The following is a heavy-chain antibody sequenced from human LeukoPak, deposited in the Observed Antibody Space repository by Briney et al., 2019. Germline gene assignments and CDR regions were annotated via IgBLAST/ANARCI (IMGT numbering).Heavy chain of an antibody. V-gene: IGHV5-51*04. J-gene: IGHJ4*02. CDR1: GYSFTSYW. D-gene: IGHD2-15*01. CDR2: IYPGDSDT. Sequence: GESLKISCKGSGYSFTSYWIGWVRQMPGKGLEWMGIIYPGDSDTRYSPSFQGQVTISADKPISTAYLQWSSLKASDTAMYYRARLHCSGGSCYPYYFDYWGQGTLVTVSS. CDR3: ARLHCSGGSCYPYYFDY.